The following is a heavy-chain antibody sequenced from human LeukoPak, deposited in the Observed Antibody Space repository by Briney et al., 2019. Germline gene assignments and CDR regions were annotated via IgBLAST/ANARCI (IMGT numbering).Heavy chain of an antibody. V-gene: IGHV3-74*01. CDR2: INTDGSST. Sequence: GSLKLSWSASGFTFSSYWVHWVRQAPGKGLVWVSRINTDGSSTSYADSVKGRFTISRDNAKNTLYLQMNSLRAEDTAVYYCVCGGNLDYWGQGTLVTVSS. D-gene: IGHD2-21*01. CDR3: VCGGNLDY. CDR1: GFTFSSYW. J-gene: IGHJ4*02.